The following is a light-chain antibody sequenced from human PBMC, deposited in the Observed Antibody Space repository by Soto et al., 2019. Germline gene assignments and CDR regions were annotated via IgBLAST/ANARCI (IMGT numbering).Light chain of an antibody. CDR3: SSYTVSSTLDV. Sequence: QSALTQPACVSESPGQSITISCTGTSSDIGTYNSVSWYQQHPGKAPQHMIYDFTNRPSGISNRFSGSKSGNTASLPISGLQAEDEADYQCSSYTVSSTLDVFGGVTKLTVL. V-gene: IGLV2-14*01. J-gene: IGLJ2*01. CDR1: SSDIGTYNS. CDR2: DFT.